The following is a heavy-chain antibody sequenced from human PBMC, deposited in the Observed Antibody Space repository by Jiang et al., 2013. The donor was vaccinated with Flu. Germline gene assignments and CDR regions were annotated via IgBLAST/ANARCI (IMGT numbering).Heavy chain of an antibody. CDR3: ARDRSIEYYYYGMDV. Sequence: EWIGYIYYSGSTNYNPSLKSRVTISVDTSKNQFSLKLSSVTAADTAVYYCARDRSIEYYYYGMDVWGQGTTVTVSS. CDR2: IYYSGST. D-gene: IGHD6-6*01. V-gene: IGHV4-59*01. J-gene: IGHJ6*02.